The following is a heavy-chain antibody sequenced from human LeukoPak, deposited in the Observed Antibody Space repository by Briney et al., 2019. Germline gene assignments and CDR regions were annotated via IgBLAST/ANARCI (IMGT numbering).Heavy chain of an antibody. J-gene: IGHJ4*02. D-gene: IGHD6-19*01. CDR3: ARGLPTGIAVAALNY. V-gene: IGHV4-38-2*02. CDR2: IYHSGST. CDR1: GYSISSGYY. Sequence: SETLSLTCTVSGYSISSGYYWGWIRQPPGKGLEWIGSIYHSGSTYYNPSLKSRVTISVDTSKNQFSLKLSSVTAADTAVYYCARGLPTGIAVAALNYWGQGTLVTVSS.